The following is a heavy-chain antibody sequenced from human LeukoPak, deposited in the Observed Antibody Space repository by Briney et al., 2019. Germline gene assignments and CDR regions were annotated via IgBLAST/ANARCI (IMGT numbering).Heavy chain of an antibody. V-gene: IGHV4-39*01. CDR1: GGSISSSSYY. D-gene: IGHD3-16*01. Sequence: SETLSLTCTVSGGSISSSSYYWGWIRQPPGKGLEWIGSIIYSGSTYYNPSLKSRVTISVDTSKNQVSLKLNSVTTADTAVYYCTRLMYYDYVWGSYPLGPFDYWGQGTLVTVSS. CDR3: TRLMYYDYVWGSYPLGPFDY. CDR2: IIYSGST. J-gene: IGHJ4*02.